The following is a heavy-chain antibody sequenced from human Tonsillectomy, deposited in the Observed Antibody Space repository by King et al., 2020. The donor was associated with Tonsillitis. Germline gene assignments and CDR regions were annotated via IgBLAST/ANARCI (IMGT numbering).Heavy chain of an antibody. D-gene: IGHD6-13*01. CDR1: GVSISSSY. V-gene: IGHV4-59*07. Sequence: MQLQESGPGLVKPSDTLSLTCTVSGVSISSSYWSWIRQPPGNGLEWIAYIYYTGSTNYNPSLKSRVTISVDSSKNQFSLDLSSLTAADTAVYYCARGPITTAASFDYWGQGTRVTVSS. CDR3: ARGPITTAASFDY. CDR2: IYYTGST. J-gene: IGHJ4*02.